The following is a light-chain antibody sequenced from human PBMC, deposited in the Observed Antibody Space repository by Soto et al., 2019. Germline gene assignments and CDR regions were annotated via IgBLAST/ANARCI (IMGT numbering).Light chain of an antibody. CDR1: QSLVHSDGNTH. V-gene: IGKV2-30*02. Sequence: DVVMTQSPLSLPVTLGQPASISCRSTQSLVHSDGNTHLNWFQQRPGQSPRRLIYKASTRDSGVPDRFSGSGSATDFTLSISRVEADDAGVYYCMQGISFRFGQGTKVDIK. CDR2: KAS. J-gene: IGKJ1*01. CDR3: MQGISFR.